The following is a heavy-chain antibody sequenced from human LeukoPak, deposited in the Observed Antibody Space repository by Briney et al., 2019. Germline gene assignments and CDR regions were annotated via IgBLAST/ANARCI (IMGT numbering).Heavy chain of an antibody. J-gene: IGHJ4*02. CDR1: GLIVSGDF. CDR3: ARERGRGRDSPWFDY. V-gene: IGHV3-53*01. CDR2: IYSDGST. Sequence: GGSLRLSCAASGLIVSGDFMSWVRQAPGKGLEWVSVIYSDGSTYYADSVKGRFTISRDNSKNTLDLQMTGLRAEDTAVYYCARERGRGRDSPWFDYWGQGTLVTVSS. D-gene: IGHD1-26*01.